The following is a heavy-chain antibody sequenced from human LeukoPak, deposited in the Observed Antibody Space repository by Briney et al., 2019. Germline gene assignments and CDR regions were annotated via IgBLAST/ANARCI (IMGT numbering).Heavy chain of an antibody. J-gene: IGHJ6*03. CDR2: FDPEDGET. D-gene: IGHD2-2*01. Sequence: ASVKVSCKVSGYSLTELSMHWVRQAPGKGLEWMGGFDPEDGETIYAQKFQGRVTMTEDTSTDTAYMELSSLRSEDTAVYYCATAVRGRPDYMDVWGKGTTVTVSS. CDR1: GYSLTELS. CDR3: ATAVRGRPDYMDV. V-gene: IGHV1-24*01.